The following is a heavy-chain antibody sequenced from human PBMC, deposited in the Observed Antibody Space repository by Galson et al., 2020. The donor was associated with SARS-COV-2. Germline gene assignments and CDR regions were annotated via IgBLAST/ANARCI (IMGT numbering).Heavy chain of an antibody. Sequence: PSETLSLTCTVSGGSISSSSYYWGWIRQPPGKGLEWIGSIYYSGSTYYNPSLKSRVTISVDTSKNQFSLKLSSVTAADTAVYYCARDGKGTIFGVVIILDYFDYWGQGTLVTVSS. CDR2: IYYSGST. CDR1: GGSISSSSYY. D-gene: IGHD3-3*01. CDR3: ARDGKGTIFGVVIILDYFDY. J-gene: IGHJ4*02. V-gene: IGHV4-39*07.